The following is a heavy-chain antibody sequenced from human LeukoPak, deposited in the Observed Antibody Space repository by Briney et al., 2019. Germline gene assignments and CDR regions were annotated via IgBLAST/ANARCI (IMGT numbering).Heavy chain of an antibody. Sequence: PGGSLRLSCAASGFTVGSNYMSWVRQAPGKGLEWVSVIYSGGSTYYADSVKGRFTISRDNSKNTLYLQMNSLRAEDTAVYYCARDLGSWYGWFDPWGQGTLVTVSS. CDR1: GFTVGSNY. CDR2: IYSGGST. CDR3: ARDLGSWYGWFDP. J-gene: IGHJ5*02. V-gene: IGHV3-53*01. D-gene: IGHD6-13*01.